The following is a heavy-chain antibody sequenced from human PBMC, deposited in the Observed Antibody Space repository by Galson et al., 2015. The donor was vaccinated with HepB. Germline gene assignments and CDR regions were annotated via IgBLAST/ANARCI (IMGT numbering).Heavy chain of an antibody. J-gene: IGHJ4*01. CDR2: ITPSGDNT. D-gene: IGHD6-19*01. CDR3: AKVFPEKTDGWYRQALYYFDS. V-gene: IGHV3-23*01. CDR1: GFTFSYYA. Sequence: SLRLSCAASGFTFSYYAMSWVRQAPGKGLEWVSAITPSGDNTYSADSMKGRFTISRDNSKNTLFLQMNSLRPDDTAIYFCAKVFPEKTDGWYRQALYYFDSGGHGTRVTVSS.